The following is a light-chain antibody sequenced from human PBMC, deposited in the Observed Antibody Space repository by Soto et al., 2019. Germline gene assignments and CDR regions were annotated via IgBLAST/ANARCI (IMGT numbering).Light chain of an antibody. CDR2: DNN. CDR3: QSYDSSLSAWV. J-gene: IGLJ3*02. V-gene: IGLV1-40*01. Sequence: QPVLTQPPSVSGAPGQRVTISCTGTSSNTGAGYDVHWYQQLPGTAPKLLIYDNNNRPSGVPDRFSGSKSGTSASLAITGLQAEDEADYYCQSYDSSLSAWVFGGGTKLTVL. CDR1: SSNTGAGYD.